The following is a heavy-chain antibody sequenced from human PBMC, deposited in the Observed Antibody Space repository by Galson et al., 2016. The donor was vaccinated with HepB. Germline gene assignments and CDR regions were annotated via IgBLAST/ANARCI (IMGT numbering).Heavy chain of an antibody. D-gene: IGHD2-21*01. V-gene: IGHV3-9*01. J-gene: IGHJ4*02. CDR2: ISWNSGTI. CDR1: GFTFHDYA. Sequence: SLRLSCAASGFTFHDYAMHWVRQVPGKGLEWVSRISWNSGTIDYADSVKGRFTISRDNAKNSLYLQMTSLTVDDTALYYCAKDQGTVISAFDYWGQGTLVTVSS. CDR3: AKDQGTVISAFDY.